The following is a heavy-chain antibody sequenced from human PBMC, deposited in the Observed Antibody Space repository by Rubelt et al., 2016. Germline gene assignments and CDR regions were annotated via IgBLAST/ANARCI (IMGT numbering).Heavy chain of an antibody. J-gene: IGHJ6*02. CDR2: MNPNSGNT. CDR3: ASRITIFGVVMTNGMDV. Sequence: QVQLVQSGAEVKKPGASVKVSCKASGYTFTSYDINWVRQATGQGLEWMGWMNPNSGNTGYAQKFQGRVTMTRNTSISTAYMELSNLRSEDTAVYYCASRITIFGVVMTNGMDVWGQGTTVTVSS. V-gene: IGHV1-8*01. CDR1: GYTFTSYD. D-gene: IGHD3-3*01.